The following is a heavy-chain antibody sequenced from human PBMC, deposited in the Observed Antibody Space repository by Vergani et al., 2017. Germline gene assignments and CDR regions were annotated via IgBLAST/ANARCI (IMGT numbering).Heavy chain of an antibody. D-gene: IGHD1-1*01. V-gene: IGHV3-11*01. CDR2: IRDSGTSI. CDR3: ARGNWNDGFNSYYYMDV. Sequence: QVQLVESGGTLVKTGGSLRLSCAASGFTFRDFYMTGIRQVPGKGLEWVSHIRDSGTSINYEDSVKGRLTVSRDNAKKSLYLQMTSLRVEDTAVYYCARGNWNDGFNSYYYMDVWGKGTTVTVSS. J-gene: IGHJ6*03. CDR1: GFTFRDFY.